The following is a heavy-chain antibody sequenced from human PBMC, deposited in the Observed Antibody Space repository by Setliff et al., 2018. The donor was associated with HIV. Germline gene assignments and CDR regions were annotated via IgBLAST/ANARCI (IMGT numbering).Heavy chain of an antibody. J-gene: IGHJ4*02. CDR1: GFSLSTTGVA. CDR2: IYWDDGK. V-gene: IGHV2-5*02. D-gene: IGHD6-19*01. CDR3: ADRSAGIAVADHYFDY. Sequence: SGPTLVNPTQTLTLTCTFSGFSLSTTGVAVGWIHQPPGKALEWLARIYWDDGKRYSPSLKSRPTITRDTSKNQVVLTMTNMDPVDTATYYCADRSAGIAVADHYFDYWGQGTLVTVSS.